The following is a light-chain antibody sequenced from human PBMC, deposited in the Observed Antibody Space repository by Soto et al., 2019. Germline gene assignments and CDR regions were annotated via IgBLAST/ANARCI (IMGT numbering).Light chain of an antibody. Sequence: QSALTQPRSVSGSPGQSVTISCTGTSSDVGGYNYVSWYQQHPGKAPKLMIYGVSKRPSGVPDRFSGSKSGNTASLTISGLQAEDEADYYCCSYAGIYTLVFGGGTKVTVL. J-gene: IGLJ2*01. CDR1: SSDVGGYNY. V-gene: IGLV2-11*01. CDR2: GVS. CDR3: CSYAGIYTLV.